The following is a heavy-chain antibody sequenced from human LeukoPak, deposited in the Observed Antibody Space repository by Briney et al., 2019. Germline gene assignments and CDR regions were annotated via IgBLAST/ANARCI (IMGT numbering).Heavy chain of an antibody. V-gene: IGHV3-7*01. D-gene: IGHD5-12*01. CDR1: GFTLSSYW. CDR3: SRDGVDIVATGMDV. CDR2: INEVGGGK. Sequence: GGSLRHSCAASGFTLSSYWMSWVGQAPGRGVEWVANINEVGGGKYNVHSLRGGFALPRDNAKNSLYLQMNSLRAEDTAVYYCSRDGVDIVATGMDVWGQGTTVTVSS. J-gene: IGHJ6*02.